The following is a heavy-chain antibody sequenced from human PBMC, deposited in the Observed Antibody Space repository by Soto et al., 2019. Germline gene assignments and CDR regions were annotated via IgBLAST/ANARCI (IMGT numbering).Heavy chain of an antibody. V-gene: IGHV4-30-4*01. CDR2: IYYSGST. D-gene: IGHD3-10*01. J-gene: IGHJ4*02. Sequence: SETLSLTCSVSGGSISSGDYYWNWIRQPPGKGLEWIGHIYYSGSTYYNSSLKSRVTISVDTSKNQFSLKLNSMTAADTAVYYCARHNYGSGSTYFDYWGQGTLVTVSS. CDR3: ARHNYGSGSTYFDY. CDR1: GGSISSGDYY.